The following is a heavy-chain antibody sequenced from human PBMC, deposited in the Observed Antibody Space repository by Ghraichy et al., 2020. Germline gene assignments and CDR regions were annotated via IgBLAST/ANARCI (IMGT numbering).Heavy chain of an antibody. D-gene: IGHD2-15*01. CDR2: IYYSGST. CDR1: GGSISSSSYY. CDR3: ASTCYWPTYYAIRVDY. Sequence: SETLSLTCTVSGGSISSSSYYWGWIRQPPGKGLEWIGSIYYSGSTYYNPSLKSRVTISVDTSKNQFSLKLSSVTAADTAVYYCASTCYWPTYYAIRVDYWGQGTLVTVSS. V-gene: IGHV4-39*01. J-gene: IGHJ4*02.